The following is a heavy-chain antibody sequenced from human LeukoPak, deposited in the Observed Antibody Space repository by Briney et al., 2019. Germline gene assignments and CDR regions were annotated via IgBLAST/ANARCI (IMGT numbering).Heavy chain of an antibody. Sequence: RASVKLSCKASGYTFTNYYMHWVRQAPGQGLEWMGIINPSGGSTTSAQKFQGRVTLTTDTSTTTAYMELRNLRSDDTAIYYCARGGSFGTYWGQGTLVTVSS. D-gene: IGHD3-10*01. J-gene: IGHJ4*02. CDR2: INPSGGST. CDR3: ARGGSFGTY. V-gene: IGHV1-46*01. CDR1: GYTFTNYY.